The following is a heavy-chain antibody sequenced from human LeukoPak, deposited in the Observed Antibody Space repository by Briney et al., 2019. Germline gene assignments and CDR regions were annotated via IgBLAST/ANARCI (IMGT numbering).Heavy chain of an antibody. Sequence: SETLSLTCAVYGGSFSGYYWSWIRQPPGKGLEWIGEINHSGSTNYNPSLKSRVTISVDTSKNQFSLKLSSVTAADTAVYYCASHPRYSYGYYFDYWGQGTLVTVSS. D-gene: IGHD5-18*01. J-gene: IGHJ4*02. V-gene: IGHV4-34*01. CDR2: INHSGST. CDR1: GGSFSGYY. CDR3: ASHPRYSYGYYFDY.